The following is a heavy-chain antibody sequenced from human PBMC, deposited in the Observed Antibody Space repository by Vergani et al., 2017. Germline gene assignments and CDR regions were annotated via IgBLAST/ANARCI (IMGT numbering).Heavy chain of an antibody. J-gene: IGHJ3*02. D-gene: IGHD2/OR15-2a*01. CDR3: ARERQIDPNAFDI. CDR1: GFTFSSYW. Sequence: EVQLVESGGGLVQPGGSLRLSCAASGFTFSSYWMSWVRQAPGKGLEWVANIKQDGSEKYYVDSVKGRFTISRDNAKNSLYLQMNSLRAEDTAVYYCARERQIDPNAFDIWGQGTMVTVSS. CDR2: IKQDGSEK. V-gene: IGHV3-7*03.